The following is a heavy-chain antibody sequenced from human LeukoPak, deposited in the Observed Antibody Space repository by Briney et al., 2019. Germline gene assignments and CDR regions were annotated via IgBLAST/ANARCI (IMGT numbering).Heavy chain of an antibody. CDR2: IYYSGST. J-gene: IGHJ6*03. CDR1: GGSSSSYY. V-gene: IGHV4-59*01. Sequence: SETLSLTCTVSGGSSSSYYWSWIRQPPGKGLEWIGYIYYSGSTNYNPSLKSRVTISVDTSKNQFSLKLSSVTAADTAVYYCARDRKYYYHMDVWGKGTTVTVSS. CDR3: ARDRKYYYHMDV. D-gene: IGHD1-14*01.